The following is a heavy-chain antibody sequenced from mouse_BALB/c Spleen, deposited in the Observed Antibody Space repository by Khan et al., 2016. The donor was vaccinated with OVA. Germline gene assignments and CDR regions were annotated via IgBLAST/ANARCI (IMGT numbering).Heavy chain of an antibody. D-gene: IGHD1-1*01. CDR1: GSSFSNNE. CDR3: ATSYFYGYYFDY. Sequence: EVQLVESGGGLVQPGGSRNLSCAASGSSFSNNEFHWVRRPPERGLVGVEFFSGDTSTTTYPAPVRGRFSISRDTPKNPLFLQMTSLMSEDTARYYCATSYFYGYYFDYWGPGTTLTVSS. V-gene: IGHV5-17*02. J-gene: IGHJ2*01. CDR2: FSGDTSTT.